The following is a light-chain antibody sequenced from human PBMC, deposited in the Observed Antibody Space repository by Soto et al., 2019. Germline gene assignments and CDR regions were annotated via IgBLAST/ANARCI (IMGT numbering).Light chain of an antibody. V-gene: IGLV2-14*03. Sequence: QSALTQPASVSGSPGQSITISCTGSSSDVGGYNYVSWYQHHPGKAPKLLIYNVSDRPSGVSNRFSGSKSGNTASPTISGLQAEDEADYFCNSYTTSSTLVFGGGTKLTVL. J-gene: IGLJ3*02. CDR3: NSYTTSSTLV. CDR2: NVS. CDR1: SSDVGGYNY.